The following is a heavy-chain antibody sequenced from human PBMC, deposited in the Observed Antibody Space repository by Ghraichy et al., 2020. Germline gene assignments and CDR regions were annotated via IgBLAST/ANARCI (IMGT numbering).Heavy chain of an antibody. CDR1: GFTVSSNY. CDR2: IYSGGST. J-gene: IGHJ6*02. Sequence: GASLRLSCAASGFTVSSNYMSWVRQAPGKGLEWVSVIYSGGSTYYADSVKGRFTISRDNSKNTLYLQMNSLRAEDTAVYYCARCITMYGMDVWGQGTTVTVSS. CDR3: ARCITMYGMDV. D-gene: IGHD3-10*01. V-gene: IGHV3-53*01.